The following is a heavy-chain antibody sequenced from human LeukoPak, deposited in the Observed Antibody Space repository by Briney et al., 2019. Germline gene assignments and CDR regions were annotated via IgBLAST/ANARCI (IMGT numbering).Heavy chain of an antibody. V-gene: IGHV4-59*01. Sequence: SEPLSLTCSVPCRSISIYHGMCMRQPPGKALEWIGYIYYSGRTKHHPSLKTRVTISVDTSKNQFSLKLSSVTAADTAVYYCARGGGYYSHPFDYRGQGTMVTVSS. D-gene: IGHD3-22*01. CDR3: ARGGGYYSHPFDY. CDR2: IYYSGRT. J-gene: IGHJ4*02. CDR1: CRSISIYH.